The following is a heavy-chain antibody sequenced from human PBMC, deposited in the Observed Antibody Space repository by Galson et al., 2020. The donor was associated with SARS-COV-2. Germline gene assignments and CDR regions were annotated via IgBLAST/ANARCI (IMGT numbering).Heavy chain of an antibody. CDR1: GFTFSSYG. J-gene: IGHJ5*02. CDR3: AKGGSGSYFSWFDP. CDR2: ISYDGSNK. Sequence: GESLKISCAASGFTFSSYGMHWVRQAPGKGLEWVAVISYDGSNKYYADSVKGRFTISRDNSKNTLYLQMNSLRAEDTAVYYCAKGGSGSYFSWFDPWGQGTLVTVSS. D-gene: IGHD1-26*01. V-gene: IGHV3-30*18.